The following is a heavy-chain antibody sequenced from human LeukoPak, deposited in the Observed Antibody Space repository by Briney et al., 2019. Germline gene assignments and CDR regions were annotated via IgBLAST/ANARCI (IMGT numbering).Heavy chain of an antibody. Sequence: SETLSLTCAVYGGSFSGYYWSWIRQPPGKGLEWIGEVNHSGSTNYNPSLKSRVTISVDTSKNQFSLKLSSVTAADTAVYYCARVGNRYYGSGSYGRNYFDYWGQGTLVTVSS. D-gene: IGHD3-10*01. CDR1: GGSFSGYY. CDR2: VNHSGST. V-gene: IGHV4-34*01. J-gene: IGHJ4*02. CDR3: ARVGNRYYGSGSYGRNYFDY.